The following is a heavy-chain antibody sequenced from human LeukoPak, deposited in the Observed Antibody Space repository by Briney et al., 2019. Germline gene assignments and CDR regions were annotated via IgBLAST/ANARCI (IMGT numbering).Heavy chain of an antibody. Sequence: SGPTLVNPTQTLTLTCTFSGFSLATSRVGVGWIRQPPGTALEWLALIYWNDNKRYSPSLRSRLTVTKDTSKTQVFLTMTKMDPVDTATYYCAHGYGDYDPYFDYWGQGTLVTVSS. CDR1: GFSLATSRVG. CDR3: AHGYGDYDPYFDY. D-gene: IGHD4-17*01. CDR2: IYWNDNK. V-gene: IGHV2-5*01. J-gene: IGHJ4*02.